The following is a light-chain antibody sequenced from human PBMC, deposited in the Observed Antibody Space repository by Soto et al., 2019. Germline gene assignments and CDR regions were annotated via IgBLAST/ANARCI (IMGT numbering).Light chain of an antibody. CDR2: DAS. CDR1: QDISNY. Sequence: DIQMTQSPSSLSASVGDRVTITCQASQDISNYLNWYQQKPGKAPHLLIYDASNLETGVPSRFSGSGSGTDFTCTISSLQPEDIATYYCQQYDNLLFTFGGGTKVEIK. J-gene: IGKJ4*01. CDR3: QQYDNLLFT. V-gene: IGKV1-33*01.